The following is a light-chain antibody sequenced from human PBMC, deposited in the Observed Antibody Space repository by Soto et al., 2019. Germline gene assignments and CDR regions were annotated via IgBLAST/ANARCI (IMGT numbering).Light chain of an antibody. CDR2: SAY. Sequence: DIQMNTSPSSLSASVVYIFNMNFLTSQTINNYLNWYQQKPGKANKIIVYSAYNLQSGVKSRFSGSGSGTNFTLTIRDMQPEDFTTYYCKKSDSTPWT. J-gene: IGKJ1*01. V-gene: IGKV1-39*01. CDR3: KKSDSTPWT. CDR1: QTINNY.